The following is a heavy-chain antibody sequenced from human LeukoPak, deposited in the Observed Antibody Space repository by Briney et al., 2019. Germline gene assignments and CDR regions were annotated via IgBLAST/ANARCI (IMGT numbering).Heavy chain of an antibody. CDR2: TYYRSKWYN. CDR1: GGSVSSNSAA. Sequence: SQTLSLTCAISGGSVSSNSAAWNWLRQSPSRGLEWLGRTYYRSKWYNDYAVSVKSRITINPDTSKNQFSLQLNSVSPEDTAVYYCTKATPGPSYYYGMDLWGKGTTVTVSS. J-gene: IGHJ6*04. V-gene: IGHV6-1*01. CDR3: TKATPGPSYYYGMDL.